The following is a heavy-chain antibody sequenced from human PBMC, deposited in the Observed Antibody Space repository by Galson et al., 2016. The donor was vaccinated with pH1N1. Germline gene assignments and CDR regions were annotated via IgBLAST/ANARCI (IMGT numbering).Heavy chain of an antibody. Sequence: SVKVSCKASGYDFINSGVNWVRQAPGQGLEWMGWISVYDGKTVYAEKVQGRVTMTTDTSTNTAYMEVRSLNSDDTAVYYCARGESESRDGGSRYAGFDIWGQGTMVTVSS. CDR3: ARGESESRDGGSRYAGFDI. J-gene: IGHJ3*02. CDR1: GYDFINSG. CDR2: ISVYDGKT. V-gene: IGHV1-18*04. D-gene: IGHD3-16*01.